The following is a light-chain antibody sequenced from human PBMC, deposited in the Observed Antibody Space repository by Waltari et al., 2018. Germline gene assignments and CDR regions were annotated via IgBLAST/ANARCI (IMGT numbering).Light chain of an antibody. CDR1: SSDVGGYNY. CDR2: EVS. J-gene: IGLJ2*01. V-gene: IGLV2-8*01. CDR3: SSYAGSNFVV. Sequence: ALAQPPSASGSPGQSVTISCTGTSSDVGGYNYVSWYQQHPGKAPKLMIYEVSKRPSGVPDRFSGSKSGNTASLTVSGLQAEDEAAYYCSSYAGSNFVVFGGGTKVTVL.